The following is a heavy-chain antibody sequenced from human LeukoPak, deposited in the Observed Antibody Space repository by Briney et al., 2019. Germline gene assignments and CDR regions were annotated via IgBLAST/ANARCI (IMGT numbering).Heavy chain of an antibody. D-gene: IGHD6-13*01. CDR3: TRVQAGRAGLMDV. V-gene: IGHV3-74*01. J-gene: IGHJ6*02. CDR1: GXTLSGYW. CDR2: IDPDGRTT. Sequence: GGSLRLSCAASGXTLSGYWMHWVRQAPGEGLVWVSRIDPDGRTTNYAESVKGRFFISRDNAKNTLYLQMHSLRAEDTALYYCTRVQAGRAGLMDVWGRGTTVTVSS.